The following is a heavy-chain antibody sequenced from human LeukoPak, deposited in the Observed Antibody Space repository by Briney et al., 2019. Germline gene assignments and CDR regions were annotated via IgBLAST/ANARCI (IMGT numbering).Heavy chain of an antibody. CDR1: GYTFSYXX. CDR2: INPHGGS. J-gene: IGHJ3*02. CDR3: ARGEAASWDNALAM. Sequence: ASVKVSCXXSGYTFSYXXXXXXXEAPGQGPXSMGFINPHGGSNYXXXFPGRVPMTRDTSTTDMDPSSLRSDDTAVYYCARGEAASWDNALAMWGQGTMVTVSS. D-gene: IGHD1-26*01. V-gene: IGHV1-2*02.